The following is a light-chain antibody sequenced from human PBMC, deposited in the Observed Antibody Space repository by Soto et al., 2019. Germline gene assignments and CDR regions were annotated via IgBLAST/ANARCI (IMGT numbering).Light chain of an antibody. Sequence: QSVLAQPPSASGTPEQRITISCSGSSSNIGDNPVSWYQQLPGAAPKLLIYINDQRPSGVPDRFSGSKSGTSASLAISGLQPEDGADYYCAAWDDSLNALFGTGTKVTVL. V-gene: IGLV1-44*01. CDR1: SSNIGDNP. J-gene: IGLJ1*01. CDR2: IND. CDR3: AAWDDSLNAL.